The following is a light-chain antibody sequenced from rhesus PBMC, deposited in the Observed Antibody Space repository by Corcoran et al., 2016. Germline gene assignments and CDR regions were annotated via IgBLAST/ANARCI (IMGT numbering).Light chain of an antibody. CDR3: EQTLQSPFT. CDR1: QSLLHTNGSTY. Sequence: DIVMTQTPLSLSVAPGEPASISCRSSQSLLHTNGSTYLHWYLQQPGQSPQILIYEVSHRASGFPDRFSGSGSGTDFSLKISRVDAEDVGVYYCEQTLQSPFTFGPGTKLDIK. J-gene: IGKJ3*01. V-gene: IGKV2-78*01. CDR2: EVS.